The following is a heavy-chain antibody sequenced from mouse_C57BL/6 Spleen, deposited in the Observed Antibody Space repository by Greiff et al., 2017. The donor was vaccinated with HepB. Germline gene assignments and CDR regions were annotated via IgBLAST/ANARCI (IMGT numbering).Heavy chain of an antibody. Sequence: EVHLVESGPGLVKPSQSLSLTCSVTGYSITSGYYWNWIRQFPGNKLEWMGYISYDGSNNYNPSLKNRISITRDTSKNQFFLKLNSVTTEDTATYYCAREGIYGYDDYWGQGTTLTVSS. CDR2: ISYDGSN. J-gene: IGHJ2*01. D-gene: IGHD2-2*01. CDR3: AREGIYGYDDY. V-gene: IGHV3-6*01. CDR1: GYSITSGYY.